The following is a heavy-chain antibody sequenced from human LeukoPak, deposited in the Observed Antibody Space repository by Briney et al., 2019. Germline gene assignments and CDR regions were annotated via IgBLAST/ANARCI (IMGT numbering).Heavy chain of an antibody. Sequence: GGSLRLSCAASGFIFTNYEMNWVRQAPGKGLEWVSSISSSSSYIYYADSVKGRFTISRDNAKNSLYLQMNSLRAEDTAVYYCARDHQGYCSGGSCARSYWGQGTLVTVSS. J-gene: IGHJ4*02. CDR1: GFIFTNYE. D-gene: IGHD2-15*01. V-gene: IGHV3-21*01. CDR3: ARDHQGYCSGGSCARSY. CDR2: ISSSSSYI.